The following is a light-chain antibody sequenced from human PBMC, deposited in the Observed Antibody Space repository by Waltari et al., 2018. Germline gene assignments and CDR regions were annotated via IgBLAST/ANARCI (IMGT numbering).Light chain of an antibody. CDR2: WAS. J-gene: IGKJ2*01. CDR3: QQYYTSPQT. CDR1: QSVLYSSNNKNH. V-gene: IGKV4-1*01. Sequence: DVVMTQSPDSLAVSLGERATINCKSSQSVLYSSNNKNHLAWFQKKPGQPPNLVIYWASTRESGVPDRFSGSGSGTDFTLTISSLQAEDVAVYYCQQYYTSPQTFGQGTKLEIK.